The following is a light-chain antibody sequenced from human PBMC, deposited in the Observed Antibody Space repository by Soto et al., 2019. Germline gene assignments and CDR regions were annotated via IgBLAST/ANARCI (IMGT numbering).Light chain of an antibody. V-gene: IGKV3-20*01. J-gene: IGKJ2*03. Sequence: ESVFTLSPGTLSLSPGDRVTLSCRASQSVSSDYLAWYQQKPGQAPRLVIYATSSRATGIPDRFSGSGSGTDFTLTISRLEPEDFAMYYCQQHGDYNSPRYSFGQGTRLEI. CDR1: QSVSSDY. CDR3: QQHGDYNSPRYS. CDR2: ATS.